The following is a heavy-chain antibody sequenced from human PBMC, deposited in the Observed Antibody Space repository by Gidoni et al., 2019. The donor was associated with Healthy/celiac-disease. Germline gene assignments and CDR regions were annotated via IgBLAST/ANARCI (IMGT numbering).Heavy chain of an antibody. CDR3: GVAAAGNRGAYYYYGMDV. CDR1: GYSISRGYS. D-gene: IGHD6-13*01. CDR2: IYPSGST. V-gene: IGHV4-38-2*02. Sequence: QVQLQESGPGLVKPSETLSLTCTVSGYSISRGYSWGWIRQPPGKGLEWMGSIYPSGSTYYNPSLKSRVTISVDTSKNQFSLKLSSVTAADTAVYYCGVAAAGNRGAYYYYGMDVWGQGTTVTVSS. J-gene: IGHJ6*02.